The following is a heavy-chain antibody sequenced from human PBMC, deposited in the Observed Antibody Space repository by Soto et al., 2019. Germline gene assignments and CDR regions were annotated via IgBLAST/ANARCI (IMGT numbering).Heavy chain of an antibody. J-gene: IGHJ5*02. CDR1: GYSISLGYY. CDR3: ARSAASFGGASYLGA. Sequence: SETLSLTCAVSGYSISLGYYWGWIRQPPGKGLEWIGSIYHSGNTYYNPSLKSRLTISADRSTSQVSLGLTSVTAADAAVYFCARSAASFGGASYLGAWGQGTLVTVSS. CDR2: IYHSGNT. D-gene: IGHD1-26*01. V-gene: IGHV4-38-2*01.